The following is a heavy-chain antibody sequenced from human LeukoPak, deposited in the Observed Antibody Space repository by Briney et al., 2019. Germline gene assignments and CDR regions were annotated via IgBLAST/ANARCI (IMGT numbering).Heavy chain of an antibody. D-gene: IGHD3-3*01. CDR3: AGRTIFGVGRTGYAYY. Sequence: SETLSLTCTVSGGSISSSSYYWGWIRHPPGKELEWIGSSYYSGSTYYNPSLKSRVTISVDTSKNQFSLKLSSVPAADTAVYYCAGRTIFGVGRTGYAYYWGQGTLVTVSS. J-gene: IGHJ4*02. CDR1: GGSISSSSYY. CDR2: SYYSGST. V-gene: IGHV4-39*01.